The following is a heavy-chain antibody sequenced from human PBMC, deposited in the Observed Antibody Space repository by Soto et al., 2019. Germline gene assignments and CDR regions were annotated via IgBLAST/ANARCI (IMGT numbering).Heavy chain of an antibody. CDR2: INHSGST. Sequence: QVQLQQWGAGLLKPSETLSLTCAVYGGSFSGYYWSWIRQPPGKGLEWIGEINHSGSTNYNPSLKSRVTISVDTSKNQFSLRLSSVTAADTAVYYCARGRSQLVFRGHAVKKYGMDVWGQGTTVTVSS. J-gene: IGHJ6*02. CDR3: ARGRSQLVFRGHAVKKYGMDV. CDR1: GGSFSGYY. V-gene: IGHV4-34*01. D-gene: IGHD6-6*01.